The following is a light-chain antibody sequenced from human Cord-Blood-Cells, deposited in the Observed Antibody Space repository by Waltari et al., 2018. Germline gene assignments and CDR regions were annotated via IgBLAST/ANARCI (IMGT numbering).Light chain of an antibody. CDR1: SSDVGSYNL. V-gene: IGLV2-23*01. J-gene: IGLJ3*02. Sequence: QSALTQPASVSGSPGQSITISCTGTSSDVGSYNLFLWYQQHPGKSPKLMIYEGSKRPSGVSNLFSGSKSGNTASLTISGLQAEDEADYYCCSYVGSSTWVFGGGTKLTVL. CDR2: EGS. CDR3: CSYVGSSTWV.